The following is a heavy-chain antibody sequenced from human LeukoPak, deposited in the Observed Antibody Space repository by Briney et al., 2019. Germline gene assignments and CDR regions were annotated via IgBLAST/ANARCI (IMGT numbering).Heavy chain of an antibody. Sequence: SETLSLTCTISGGSISTYYWTWIRQPPGKGLEWIAYIYYSGSGNYNPSLKSRVTLSVDTSKNQFSLKLSSVAAADTAVYYCARVGSGCFDYWGQGTLVAVSS. CDR2: IYYSGSG. J-gene: IGHJ4*02. CDR1: GGSISTYY. V-gene: IGHV4-59*01. CDR3: ARVGSGCFDY. D-gene: IGHD1-26*01.